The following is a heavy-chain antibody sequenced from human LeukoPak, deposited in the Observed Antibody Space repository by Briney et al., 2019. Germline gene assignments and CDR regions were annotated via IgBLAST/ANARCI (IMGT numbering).Heavy chain of an antibody. J-gene: IGHJ4*02. CDR1: GFTFSSYA. V-gene: IGHV3-7*01. CDR2: IKHDGTDK. Sequence: GGSLRLSCAASGFTFSSYAMTWVRQAPGKGLEWVANIKHDGTDKNYMNSVKGRFTISRDSAKNSLYLQMNSLRAEDTAVYYCARGLHLLPRSTLDYWGQGTLVTVSS. CDR3: ARGLHLLPRSTLDY. D-gene: IGHD3-22*01.